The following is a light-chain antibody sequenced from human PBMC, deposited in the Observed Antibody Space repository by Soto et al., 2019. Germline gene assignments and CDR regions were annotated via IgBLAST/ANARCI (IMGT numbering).Light chain of an antibody. J-gene: IGKJ1*01. CDR1: QSLLHSNGYNY. Sequence: DIVMTQSPLSLPVPPGEPASISCRSSQSLLHSNGYNYLDWYLQKPGQSPQLLIWLGSTRASTVPDRFSGSGSGRDFTLKISRVEAEEVGVYYCMQALQTPRTFGQGTKVEIK. CDR3: MQALQTPRT. CDR2: LGS. V-gene: IGKV2-28*01.